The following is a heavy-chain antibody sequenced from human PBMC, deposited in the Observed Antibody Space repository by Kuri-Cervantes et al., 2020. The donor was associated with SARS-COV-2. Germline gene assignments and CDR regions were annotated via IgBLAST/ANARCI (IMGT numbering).Heavy chain of an antibody. D-gene: IGHD3-10*01. CDR3: AREVLLWFGELSYMDV. CDR2: IYHGGTT. J-gene: IGHJ6*03. CDR1: GYSLSSGYY. Sequence: GSLRLSCGVSGYSLSSGYYWGWIRQPPGRGLEWIGSIYHGGTTYYNPSLKSRVTISIDTSNNHFSLRLSSVTAADTAVYYCAREVLLWFGELSYMDVWGKGTTVTVSS. V-gene: IGHV4-38-2*02.